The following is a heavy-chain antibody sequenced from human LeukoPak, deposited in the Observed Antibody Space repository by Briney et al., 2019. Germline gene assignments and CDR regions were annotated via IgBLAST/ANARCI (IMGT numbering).Heavy chain of an antibody. J-gene: IGHJ4*02. CDR1: GYTLSNYA. CDR3: ARVQYQLLYRGQFDS. Sequence: ASVKVSCKASGYTLSNYALSWMRQAPGQGLEWMGWISAYNANTNYAQKLQGRVTMTTDTSTNTAYMELRSLRYDDTAVYYCARVQYQLLYRGQFDSWGQGTLVTVSS. CDR2: ISAYNANT. V-gene: IGHV1-18*01. D-gene: IGHD2-2*02.